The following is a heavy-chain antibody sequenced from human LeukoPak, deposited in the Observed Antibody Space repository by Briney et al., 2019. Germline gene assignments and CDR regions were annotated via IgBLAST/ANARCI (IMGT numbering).Heavy chain of an antibody. D-gene: IGHD3-10*01. CDR1: GFTFSSYD. CDR3: ARSGGLFYYYGMDV. V-gene: IGHV3-13*01. Sequence: GGSLRLSCAASGFTFSSYDMHWVRQATGKGPEWVSAIGTAGDTYYPGSVKGRFTISRENAKNSLYLQMNSLRAGDTAVYYCARSGGLFYYYGMDVWGQGTLVTVSS. J-gene: IGHJ6*02. CDR2: IGTAGDT.